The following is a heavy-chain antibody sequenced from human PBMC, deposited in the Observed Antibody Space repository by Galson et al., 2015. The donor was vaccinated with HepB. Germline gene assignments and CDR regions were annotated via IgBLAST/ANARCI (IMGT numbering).Heavy chain of an antibody. Sequence: SLRLSCAASGFTFSSYGMHWVRQAPGKGLEWVAVIWYDGSNKYYADSVKGRFTISRDNSKNTLYLQMNSLRAEDTAVYYCASDAGSVGAKRVDAFDIWGQGTMVTVSS. D-gene: IGHD1-26*01. J-gene: IGHJ3*02. CDR2: IWYDGSNK. CDR3: ASDAGSVGAKRVDAFDI. CDR1: GFTFSSYG. V-gene: IGHV3-33*01.